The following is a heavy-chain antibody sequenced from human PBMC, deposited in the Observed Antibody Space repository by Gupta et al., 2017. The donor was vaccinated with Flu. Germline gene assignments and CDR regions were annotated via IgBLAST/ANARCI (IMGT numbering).Heavy chain of an antibody. V-gene: IGHV3-21*01. J-gene: IGHJ6*02. D-gene: IGHD3-9*01. Sequence: EVQLVESGGGLVKPGGSLRLSCAASGFTFSSSSMNWVRQAPGKGLEWVSSISSSSSYIYYADSVKGRFTISRDNAKNSLYLQMNSLRAEDTAVYYCARQSELRYVDPGYYYYGMDVWGQGTTVTVSS. CDR2: ISSSSSYI. CDR3: ARQSELRYVDPGYYYYGMDV. CDR1: GFTFSSSS.